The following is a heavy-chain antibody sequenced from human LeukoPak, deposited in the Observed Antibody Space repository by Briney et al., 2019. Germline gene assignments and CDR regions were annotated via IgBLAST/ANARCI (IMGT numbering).Heavy chain of an antibody. V-gene: IGHV4-59*08. CDR3: ARHRAGSRRWFDP. CDR2: IYYSGST. D-gene: IGHD3-10*01. CDR1: SGSISSYY. J-gene: IGHJ5*02. Sequence: PSETLSLTCTVSSGSISSYYRSWIRQPPGKGLEWVGYIYYSGSTNYNPSLKSRVTISVDTSKNQFSLKLSSVTAADTAVYYCARHRAGSRRWFDPWGQGTLVTVSS.